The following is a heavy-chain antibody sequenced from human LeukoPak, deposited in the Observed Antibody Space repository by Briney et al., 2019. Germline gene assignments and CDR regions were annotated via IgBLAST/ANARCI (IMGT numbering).Heavy chain of an antibody. D-gene: IGHD3-16*01. CDR2: INHNGNVN. J-gene: IGHJ6*02. CDR1: GFTFSSYW. CDR3: ARGGGLDV. V-gene: IGHV3-7*03. Sequence: PGGSLRLSCAASGFTFSSYWMNWARQAPGKGLERVASINHNGNVNYYVDSAKGRFTISRDNAKNSLYLQMSNLGAEDTAVYFCARGGGLDVWGQGATVTVSS.